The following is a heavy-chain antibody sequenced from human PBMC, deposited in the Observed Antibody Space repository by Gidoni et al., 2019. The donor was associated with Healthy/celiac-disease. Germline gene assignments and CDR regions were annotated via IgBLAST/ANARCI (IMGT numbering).Heavy chain of an antibody. J-gene: IGHJ4*02. D-gene: IGHD3-16*01. CDR1: GVTFSSYA. V-gene: IGHV3-23*01. Sequence: EVQLLESGGGLVQPGGSLRLSCAASGVTFSSYAMRWVRQAPGKGLEWVSAISGSGGSTSYADSVKGRFTISRDNSKNTLYLQMNSLRAEDTAVYYCAKGRGGGYFDYWGQGTLVTVSS. CDR2: ISGSGGST. CDR3: AKGRGGGYFDY.